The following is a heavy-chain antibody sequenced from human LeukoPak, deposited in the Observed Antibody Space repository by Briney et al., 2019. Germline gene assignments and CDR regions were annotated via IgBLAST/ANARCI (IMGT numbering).Heavy chain of an antibody. CDR3: ARGHPRPGGPFYQLPRTRDAFDI. V-gene: IGHV4-30-4*01. D-gene: IGHD2-2*01. CDR1: GGSISSGDYY. J-gene: IGHJ3*02. CDR2: IYYSGST. Sequence: PSETLSLTCTVSGGSISSGDYYWSWIRQPPGKGLEWIGYIYYSGSTYYNPSLKSRVTISVDTSKNQFSLKLSSVTAADTAVYYCARGHPRPGGPFYQLPRTRDAFDIWGQGTMVTVSS.